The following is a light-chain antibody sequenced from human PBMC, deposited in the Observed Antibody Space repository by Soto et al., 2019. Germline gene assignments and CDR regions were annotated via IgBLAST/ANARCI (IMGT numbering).Light chain of an antibody. V-gene: IGKV1-5*01. CDR2: DAS. CDR1: QSISSW. Sequence: IQMNQSPSTLSASEGDRVTITCRAGQSISSWLAWYQQKPGKAPKLLIYDASSLESGVPSRFSGSGSGTEFTLTISSLQPDDFATYYCQQYNSFPITFGQGTLLEVK. J-gene: IGKJ5*01. CDR3: QQYNSFPIT.